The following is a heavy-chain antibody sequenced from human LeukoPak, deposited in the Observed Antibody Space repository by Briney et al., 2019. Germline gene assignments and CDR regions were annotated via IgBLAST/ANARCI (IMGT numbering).Heavy chain of an antibody. J-gene: IGHJ6*03. Sequence: PGGSLRLSCAASGFTVSSNYMSWVRQAPGKGLEWVSVIYSGGSTYYADSVKGRFTISRDNSKNTLYLQMNSLRAEDTAVYYCASTNPRGQARFLEWFYYYMDVWGKGTTVTVSS. CDR1: GFTVSSNY. CDR3: ASTNPRGQARFLEWFYYYMDV. V-gene: IGHV3-53*01. CDR2: IYSGGST. D-gene: IGHD3-3*01.